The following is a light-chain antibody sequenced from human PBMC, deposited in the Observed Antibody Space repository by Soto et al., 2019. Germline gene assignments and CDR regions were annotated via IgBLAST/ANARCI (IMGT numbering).Light chain of an antibody. Sequence: QLVLTQSPSASASLGASVKLTCTLSSGHSTYAIAWHQQQPGKGPRFLMKFDTNGIHKKADGIPDRFSGSSSGAERYLTISSLQSEDEADYYCQAWGSGNWVFGGGTKVTVL. CDR1: SGHSTYA. J-gene: IGLJ3*02. CDR3: QAWGSGNWV. V-gene: IGLV4-69*01. CDR2: FDTNGIH.